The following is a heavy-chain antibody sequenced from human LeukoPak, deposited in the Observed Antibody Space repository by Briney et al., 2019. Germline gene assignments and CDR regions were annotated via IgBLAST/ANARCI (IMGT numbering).Heavy chain of an antibody. J-gene: IGHJ4*02. V-gene: IGHV1-69*13. CDR1: GGTFSSYA. CDR2: IIPIFGTA. Sequence: SVKVSCKASGGTFSSYAISWVRQAPGQGLEWMGGIIPIFGTANYAQKFQGRVTITVDESTSTAYMELSSLRSEDTAVYYCARGLLGGATFDYWGQGTLVTVSS. CDR3: ARGLLGGATFDY. D-gene: IGHD1-26*01.